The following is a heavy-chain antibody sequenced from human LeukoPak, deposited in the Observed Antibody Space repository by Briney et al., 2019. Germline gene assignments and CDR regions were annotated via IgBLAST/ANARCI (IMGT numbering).Heavy chain of an antibody. Sequence: GGSLRLSFAASGFTFSDYYMTWIRQAPGKGLEWVSYISTSGTTIYYADSVKGRFTISTDNAKNSLYLQMNSLRAEDTAIYYCARGGGGILKAYYSYMDVWGKGTTVTVSS. CDR2: ISTSGTTI. V-gene: IGHV3-11*04. J-gene: IGHJ6*03. CDR1: GFTFSDYY. D-gene: IGHD3-10*01. CDR3: ARGGGGILKAYYSYMDV.